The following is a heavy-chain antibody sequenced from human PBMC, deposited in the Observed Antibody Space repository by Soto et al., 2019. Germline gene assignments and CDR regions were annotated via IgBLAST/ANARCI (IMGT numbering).Heavy chain of an antibody. CDR3: ARHTKAAAGKGGLDY. J-gene: IGHJ4*02. V-gene: IGHV4-59*08. CDR1: SGSISSYY. CDR2: IYYTGST. D-gene: IGHD6-13*01. Sequence: QVQLQESGPGLAKPSETLSLTCTVSSGSISSYYWSWIRQPPGKGLEWIGYIYYTGSTNYNPSLKSRVTISVDTSKNQFSLKLSSVTAADTAVYYCARHTKAAAGKGGLDYWGQGSLVAVSS.